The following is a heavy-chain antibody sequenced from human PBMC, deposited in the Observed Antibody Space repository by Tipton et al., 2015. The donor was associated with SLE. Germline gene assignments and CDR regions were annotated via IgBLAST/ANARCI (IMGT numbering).Heavy chain of an antibody. CDR3: ARVVTVGAAHYYDIDV. CDR2: INHGGST. Sequence: TLSLTCSIYGGSFGGYYWSWIRQPPGKGLEWIGEINHGGSTNYNPSLKSRVTTSVDTSKTQFSLKLGSLTAADTAVYYCARVVTVGAAHYYDIDVWGQGTRVTVSS. J-gene: IGHJ6*02. D-gene: IGHD2-21*02. CDR1: GGSFGGYY. V-gene: IGHV4-34*10.